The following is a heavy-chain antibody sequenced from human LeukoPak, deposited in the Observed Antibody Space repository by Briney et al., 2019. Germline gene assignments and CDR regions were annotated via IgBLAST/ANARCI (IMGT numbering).Heavy chain of an antibody. V-gene: IGHV3-20*04. CDR3: ARDIGGWVATIYLPMDV. J-gene: IGHJ6*04. CDR2: INWNGGST. CDR1: GSTFDDYG. D-gene: IGHD5-12*01. Sequence: GGSLRLSCAASGSTFDDYGMSWVRQAPGKGLEWVSGINWNGGSTGYADPVKGRFTISRDNAKNSLYLQMNSLRAEDTALYYCARDIGGWVATIYLPMDVWGKGATVTVSS.